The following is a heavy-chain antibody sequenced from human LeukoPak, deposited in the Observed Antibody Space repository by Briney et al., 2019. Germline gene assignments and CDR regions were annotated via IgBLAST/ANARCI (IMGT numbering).Heavy chain of an antibody. CDR2: INHSGST. CDR3: AREGFLESL. Sequence: NPSETLSLTCAVYGGSFSGYYWSWIRQPPGKGLEWIGEINHSGSTNFNPSLKSRVTISVDTSKNQFSLKLSSVTAADTAVYYCAREGFLESLWGQGTLVTVSS. V-gene: IGHV4-34*01. J-gene: IGHJ4*02. CDR1: GGSFSGYY. D-gene: IGHD3-3*01.